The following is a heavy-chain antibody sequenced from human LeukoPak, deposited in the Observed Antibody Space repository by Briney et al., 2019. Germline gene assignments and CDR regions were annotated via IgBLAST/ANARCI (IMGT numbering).Heavy chain of an antibody. CDR1: GYTFTSYG. D-gene: IGHD2-15*01. CDR3: ARDLRSGGRGGFDP. J-gene: IGHJ5*02. V-gene: IGHV1-18*01. CDR2: ISAYNGNT. Sequence: ASVKVSCKASGYTFTSYGISWVRQAPGQGLEWMGWISAYNGNTNYAQKLQGRVTMTTDTSTSTAYMALRSLRSDDTAVYYCARDLRSGGRGGFDPWGQGTLVTVSS.